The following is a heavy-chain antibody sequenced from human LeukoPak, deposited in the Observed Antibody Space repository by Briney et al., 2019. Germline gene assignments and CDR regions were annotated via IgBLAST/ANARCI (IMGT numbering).Heavy chain of an antibody. J-gene: IGHJ4*02. CDR3: AKDRYSGYDSYFEY. CDR2: TSYDGSDK. CDR1: GFTFSNYG. V-gene: IGHV3-30*18. D-gene: IGHD5-12*01. Sequence: PGGSLRLSCAASGFTFSNYGMHWVRQAPGKGLEWVAATSYDGSDKYYADSVKGRFTTSRDNSKNTLYVQVNSLRTEDTAVYYCAKDRYSGYDSYFEYWGQGTLVTVSS.